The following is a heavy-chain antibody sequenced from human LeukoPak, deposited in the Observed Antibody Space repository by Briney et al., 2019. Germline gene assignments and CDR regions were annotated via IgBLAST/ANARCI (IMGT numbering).Heavy chain of an antibody. Sequence: GGSLRLSCAATGFTFSSYAMSWVRQAPGKGLEWVSAISGSGGSTYYADSVKGPFTISRDNSKNTLYLQMNSLRAEDTAVYYCAKAGGVGSFDYWGQGTLVTVSS. V-gene: IGHV3-23*01. CDR1: GFTFSSYA. CDR3: AKAGGVGSFDY. J-gene: IGHJ4*02. D-gene: IGHD1-26*01. CDR2: ISGSGGST.